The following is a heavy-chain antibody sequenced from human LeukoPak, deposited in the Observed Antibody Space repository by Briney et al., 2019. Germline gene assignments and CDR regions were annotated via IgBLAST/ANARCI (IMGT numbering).Heavy chain of an antibody. D-gene: IGHD2-2*01. CDR2: INHNSGGT. J-gene: IGHJ4*02. CDR3: ARVQGYCSSTSCYPDTNFDY. Sequence: ASVTVPCKASGYTFTDYYMHWVRQASGQGLAWMGWINHNSGGTNYVQKFQGRVTMTRDTSISTAYMEMSRLRSDDTAVYYCARVQGYCSSTSCYPDTNFDYWGQGTRVTVSS. V-gene: IGHV1-2*02. CDR1: GYTFTDYY.